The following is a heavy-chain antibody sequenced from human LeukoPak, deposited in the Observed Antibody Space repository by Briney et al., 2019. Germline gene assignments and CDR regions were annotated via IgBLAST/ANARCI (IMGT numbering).Heavy chain of an antibody. CDR1: GGSISSYY. D-gene: IGHD5-24*01. Sequence: ETLSLTCTASGGSISSYYWSWIRQPPGKGLEWIGYIYYSGSTNYNPSLKSRVTISVDTSKNQFSLKLSSVSAADTAVYYCASHRDGYNFWGQGTLVTVSS. V-gene: IGHV4-59*01. CDR3: ASHRDGYNF. CDR2: IYYSGST. J-gene: IGHJ4*02.